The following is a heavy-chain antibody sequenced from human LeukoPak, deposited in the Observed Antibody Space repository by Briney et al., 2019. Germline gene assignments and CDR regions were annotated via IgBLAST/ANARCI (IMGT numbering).Heavy chain of an antibody. V-gene: IGHV3-15*01. CDR3: TTTHFWSGYYYYYYYMDV. D-gene: IGHD3-3*02. CDR2: IKSKTDGGTT. Sequence: PGGSLRLSCAASGFTFSNAWMSWVRQAPGKGLEWVGRIKSKTDGGTTDYAAPVKGRFTISRDDSKNTLYLQMNSLKTEDTAVYYCTTTHFWSGYYYYYYYMDVWGKGTTVTVSS. CDR1: GFTFSNAW. J-gene: IGHJ6*03.